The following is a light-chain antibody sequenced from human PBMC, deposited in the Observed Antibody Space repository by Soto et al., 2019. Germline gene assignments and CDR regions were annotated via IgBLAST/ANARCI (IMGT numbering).Light chain of an antibody. CDR2: YKSDSDR. Sequence: QAVVTQPTSLSASPGASARFTCTLRSGINVGTYRIYWYQQKSGSPPRCLLKYKSDSDRQQGSGVPSRFSGSKDASTNAGLLLISGLQSEDEADYYCAIWYSSTWVFGGGTKLTVL. V-gene: IGLV5-39*01. CDR1: SGINVGTYR. J-gene: IGLJ3*02. CDR3: AIWYSSTWV.